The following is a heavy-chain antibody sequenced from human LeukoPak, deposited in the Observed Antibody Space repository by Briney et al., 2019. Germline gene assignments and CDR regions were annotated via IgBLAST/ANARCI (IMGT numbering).Heavy chain of an antibody. V-gene: IGHV3-13*04. D-gene: IGHD2-15*01. J-gene: IGHJ4*02. CDR1: GFTFSNYA. Sequence: SGGPLRLSCAPSGFTFSNYAMHWFRQATGKGLEWVSAIGTAGDTYYQGSVRGRFTMSRENAKNSLYLQMNSLTAGDTAVYYCARGADTHFDYWGQGILVTVSS. CDR2: IGTAGDT. CDR3: ARGADTHFDY.